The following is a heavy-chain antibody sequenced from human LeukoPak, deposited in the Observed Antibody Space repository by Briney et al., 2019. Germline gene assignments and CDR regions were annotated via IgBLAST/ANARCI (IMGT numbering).Heavy chain of an antibody. CDR1: GYSLTELA. D-gene: IGHD3-22*01. Sequence: GASVKVSCKISGYSLTELAIHWVRQAPGKGLEWMGGSDPEDVKTSFAEKFQGRVTFTEDTSTDTAFMELGRLRSDDTAVYYCATFQAYANSGHLRPYFDYWGQGTLVTVSS. J-gene: IGHJ4*02. CDR2: SDPEDVKT. CDR3: ATFQAYANSGHLRPYFDY. V-gene: IGHV1-24*01.